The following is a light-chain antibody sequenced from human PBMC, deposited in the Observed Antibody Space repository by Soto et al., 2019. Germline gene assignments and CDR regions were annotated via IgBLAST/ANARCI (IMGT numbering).Light chain of an antibody. Sequence: EIVLTQSLGTLSLSPGERATLSCRASQSVGKNYLAWFQQKPGQAPRLLLYDASSRATGVPDRFSGSGSGTDFTLTISRLEPEDFAVYYCQQYASAPLTFGGGTTVEIK. CDR3: QQYASAPLT. J-gene: IGKJ4*01. CDR2: DAS. CDR1: QSVGKNY. V-gene: IGKV3-20*01.